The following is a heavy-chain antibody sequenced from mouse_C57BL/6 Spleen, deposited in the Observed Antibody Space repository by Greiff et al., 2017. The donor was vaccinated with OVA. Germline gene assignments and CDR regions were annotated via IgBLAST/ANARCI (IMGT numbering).Heavy chain of an antibody. CDR2: ISYDGSN. V-gene: IGHV3-6*01. D-gene: IGHD1-1*01. J-gene: IGHJ3*01. Sequence: ESGPGLVKPSQSLSLTCSVTGYSITSGYYWNWIRQFPGNKLEWMGYISYDGSNNYNPSLKNRISITRDTSKNQFFLKLNSVTTEDTATYYCAREEDYGSRGFAYWGQGTLVTVSA. CDR3: AREEDYGSRGFAY. CDR1: GYSITSGYY.